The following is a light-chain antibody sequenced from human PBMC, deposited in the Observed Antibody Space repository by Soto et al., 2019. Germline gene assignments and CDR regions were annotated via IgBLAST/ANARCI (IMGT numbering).Light chain of an antibody. V-gene: IGLV2-23*03. J-gene: IGLJ1*01. CDR2: EGS. CDR1: SSDVGSYNL. CDR3: CSYAGGRNV. Sequence: QSVLTQPASVSGSPGQSITISCTGTSSDVGSYNLVSWYQHHPGKAPKLMLFEGSKRPSGVSNRFSGSKSGNTASLTISGLQAEDEADYYCCSYAGGRNVFGTGTKATVL.